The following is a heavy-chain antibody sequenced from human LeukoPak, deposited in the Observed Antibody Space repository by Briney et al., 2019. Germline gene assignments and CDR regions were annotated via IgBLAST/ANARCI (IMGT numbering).Heavy chain of an antibody. J-gene: IGHJ4*02. CDR2: IRYDGSNK. V-gene: IGHV3-30*02. CDR1: GFTFSSYG. CDR3: AKDSTYYDFWSGYGEALNQPYYFDY. Sequence: GGSLRLSCAASGFTFSSYGMHWVRQAPGKGLEWVAFIRYDGSNKYCADSVKGRFTISRDNSKNTLYLQMNSLRAEDTAVYYCAKDSTYYDFWSGYGEALNQPYYFDYWGQGTLVTVSS. D-gene: IGHD3-3*01.